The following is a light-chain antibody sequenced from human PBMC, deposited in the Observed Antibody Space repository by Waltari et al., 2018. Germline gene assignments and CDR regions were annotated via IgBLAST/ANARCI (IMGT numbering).Light chain of an antibody. CDR1: QSISGF. CDR3: QKYGSLPAT. V-gene: IGKV3-20*01. J-gene: IGKJ1*01. Sequence: EIMLTQSPGTLSLSPGERATLSCRASQSISGFLAWYQQIPGQAPRLLIYDASTRATGIPDRFSGSGAGTDFSLIISRLEPEDIAVYYCQKYGSLPATFGQGTKVEIK. CDR2: DAS.